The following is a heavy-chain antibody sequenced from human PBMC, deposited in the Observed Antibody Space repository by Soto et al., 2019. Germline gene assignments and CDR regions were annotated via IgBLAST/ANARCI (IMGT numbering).Heavy chain of an antibody. CDR1: GFTFSSYA. D-gene: IGHD2-2*02. V-gene: IGHV3-23*01. Sequence: HPGGSLRLSCAASGFTFSSYAMTWVRQAPGKGLEWVSGITGSGGSTYYADSVKGRFTISRDNSKNTLYLQMNGLRAEDTAVYYCARGGYCSSTSCYTYYYYGMDVWGQGTTVTVSS. J-gene: IGHJ6*02. CDR2: ITGSGGST. CDR3: ARGGYCSSTSCYTYYYYGMDV.